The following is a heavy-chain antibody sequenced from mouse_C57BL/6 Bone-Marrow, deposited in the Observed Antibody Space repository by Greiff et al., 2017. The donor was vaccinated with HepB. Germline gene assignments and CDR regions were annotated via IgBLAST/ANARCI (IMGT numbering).Heavy chain of an antibody. V-gene: IGHV5-15*01. J-gene: IGHJ3*01. CDR1: GFTFSDYG. D-gene: IGHD1-1*01. Sequence: EVNVVESGGGLVQPGGSLKLSCAASGFTFSDYGMAWVRQAPRKGPEWVAFISNLAYSIYYADTVTGRFTISIENAKNTLYLEMSSLRSEDTAMYYCARRYYGSSYGFAYWGQGTLVTVSA. CDR2: ISNLAYSI. CDR3: ARRYYGSSYGFAY.